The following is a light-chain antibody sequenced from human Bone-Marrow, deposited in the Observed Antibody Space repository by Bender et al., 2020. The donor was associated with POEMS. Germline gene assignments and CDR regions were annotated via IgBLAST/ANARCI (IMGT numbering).Light chain of an antibody. CDR1: SGDIGNYNL. Sequence: QSALTQPASVSGSPGQSITISCTGTSGDIGNYNLVSWFQHHPGKVPKLVIYDVSNRPSGVSNRFSGSKSGNTASLSISGLQAEDEADYYCSSYTNSRTLDFGGGTKLTVL. V-gene: IGLV2-14*02. CDR3: SSYTNSRTLD. CDR2: DVS. J-gene: IGLJ2*01.